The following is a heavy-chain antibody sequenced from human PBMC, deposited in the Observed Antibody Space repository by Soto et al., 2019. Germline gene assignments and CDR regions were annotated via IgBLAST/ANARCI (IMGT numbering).Heavy chain of an antibody. Sequence: QVQLVESGGGVVQPGRSLRLSCTASGFTFRTSGLHWVRQAPGKGLEWVAVIWYDGTSKYYADSVKGGFTISRDNSKNTLYLQMDSLTADDTAMYYCARDRARYYFYALDVWGQGTTVTVSS. CDR3: ARDRARYYFYALDV. J-gene: IGHJ6*02. CDR1: GFTFRTSG. CDR2: IWYDGTSK. V-gene: IGHV3-33*01.